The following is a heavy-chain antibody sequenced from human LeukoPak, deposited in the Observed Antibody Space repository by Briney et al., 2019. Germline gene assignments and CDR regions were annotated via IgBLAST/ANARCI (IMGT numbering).Heavy chain of an antibody. Sequence: ASVKVSCKVSGYTLTELSMHWVRQAPGKGLEWMGGFDPEDGETIYAQKFQGRVTMTGDTSTDTAYMELSSLRSEDTAVYYCATDRYSHYYYGMDVWGQGTTVTVSS. CDR1: GYTLTELS. D-gene: IGHD3-16*02. V-gene: IGHV1-24*01. CDR3: ATDRYSHYYYGMDV. J-gene: IGHJ6*02. CDR2: FDPEDGET.